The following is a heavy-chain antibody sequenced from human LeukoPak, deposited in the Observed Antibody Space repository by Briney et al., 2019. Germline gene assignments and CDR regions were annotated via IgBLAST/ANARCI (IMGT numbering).Heavy chain of an antibody. CDR1: GYSFTSYW. Sequence: GESLKISCKGSGYSFTSYWIGWVRQMPGKGLEWTGVIYPGDSDTRYSPSFQGQVTISADKSISTAYLQWSSLKASDTAMYYCARQGGDYYNYDAFDIWGQGTMVTVSS. CDR3: ARQGGDYYNYDAFDI. J-gene: IGHJ3*02. CDR2: IYPGDSDT. D-gene: IGHD2-21*01. V-gene: IGHV5-51*01.